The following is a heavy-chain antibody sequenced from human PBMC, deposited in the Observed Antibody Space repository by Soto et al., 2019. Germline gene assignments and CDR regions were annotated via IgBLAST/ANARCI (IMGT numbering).Heavy chain of an antibody. CDR3: AREETDWPLAYGLDV. J-gene: IGHJ6*02. V-gene: IGHV3-21*01. CDR1: GFSFSTYS. Sequence: PGGSLRLSCAASGFSFSTYSMNWVRQAPGKGLEWVSSISSRSDTYYADSVKGRFTISRDHAKNSVSLQMDSLRAEDAAVYYCAREETDWPLAYGLDVWGQVTKVTV. D-gene: IGHD3-9*01. CDR2: ISSRSDT.